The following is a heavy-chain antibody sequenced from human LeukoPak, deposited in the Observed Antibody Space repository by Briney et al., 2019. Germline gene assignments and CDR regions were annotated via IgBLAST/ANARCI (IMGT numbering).Heavy chain of an antibody. CDR1: GYSISSGYY. V-gene: IGHV4-38-2*02. CDR3: ARVKAYCSSTSCYEGYFDY. CDR2: IYYSGST. D-gene: IGHD2-2*01. J-gene: IGHJ4*02. Sequence: SETLSLTCTVSGYSISSGYYWGWIRQPPGKGLEWIGSIYYSGSTYYNPSLKSRVTISVDTSKNQFSLKLSSVTAADTAVYYCARVKAYCSSTSCYEGYFDYWGQGTLVTVSS.